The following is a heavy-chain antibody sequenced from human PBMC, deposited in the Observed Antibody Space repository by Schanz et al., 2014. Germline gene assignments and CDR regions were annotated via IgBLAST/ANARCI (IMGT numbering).Heavy chain of an antibody. J-gene: IGHJ4*02. CDR3: ARDFHGYGPHLDY. D-gene: IGHD5-12*01. V-gene: IGHV3-48*01. CDR1: GITFSSHS. Sequence: EVHLVESGGGLVQPGGSLRLSCAASGITFSSHSFNWVRQAPGKGLEWISYITYNGGTIYYADSVKGRFTISRDNSKNTLYLQLNSLRAEDAAVYYCARDFHGYGPHLDYWGQGSLVTGSS. CDR2: ITYNGGTI.